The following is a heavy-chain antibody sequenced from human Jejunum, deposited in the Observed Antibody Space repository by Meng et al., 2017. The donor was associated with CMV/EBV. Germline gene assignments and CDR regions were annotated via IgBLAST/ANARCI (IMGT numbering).Heavy chain of an antibody. CDR1: GGTFSSYQ. J-gene: IGHJ5*02. CDR3: AREPTVVSGRPNWFDP. Sequence: GGTFSSYQISWVRQVPGQGLEWMGRIIPIVGATNYAQKFQGRVTITADKSTSIAYMELSSLKSEDTAVYYCAREPTVVSGRPNWFDPWGQGTLVTVSS. D-gene: IGHD4-23*01. CDR2: IIPIVGAT. V-gene: IGHV1-69*08.